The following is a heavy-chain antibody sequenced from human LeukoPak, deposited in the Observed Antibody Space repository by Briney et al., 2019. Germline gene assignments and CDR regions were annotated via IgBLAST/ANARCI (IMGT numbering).Heavy chain of an antibody. CDR3: ARADPGIAVALNAFDI. Sequence: SETLSLTCTVSGGSLSSSSYYWGWIRQPPGKGLEWIGYIYYSGSTNYNPSLKSRVTISVDTSKNQFSLKLSSVTAADTAVYYCARADPGIAVALNAFDIWGQGTMVTVSS. CDR2: IYYSGST. D-gene: IGHD6-19*01. V-gene: IGHV4-61*01. J-gene: IGHJ3*02. CDR1: GGSLSSSSYY.